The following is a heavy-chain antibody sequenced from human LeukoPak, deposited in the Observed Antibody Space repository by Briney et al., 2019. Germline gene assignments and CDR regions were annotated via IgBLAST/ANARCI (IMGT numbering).Heavy chain of an antibody. CDR2: IRSKVNSYAT. D-gene: IGHD3-22*01. V-gene: IGHV3-73*01. CDR1: GFTFSGSA. CDR3: ARVLHKRNYDSSVYYGY. J-gene: IGHJ4*02. Sequence: GGSLKLSCAASGFTFSGSAMHWVRQASGKGLEWVGRIRSKVNSYATAYAASVKGRFTISRDDSKNTAYLQMNSLRAEDTAVYYCARVLHKRNYDSSVYYGYWGQGTLVTVSS.